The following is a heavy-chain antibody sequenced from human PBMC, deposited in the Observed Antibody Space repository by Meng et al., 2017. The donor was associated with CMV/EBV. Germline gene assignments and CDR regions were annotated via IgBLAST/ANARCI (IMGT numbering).Heavy chain of an antibody. CDR3: ASSNEGGNPGFRAEYFQH. J-gene: IGHJ1*01. CDR2: IIPILGIA. Sequence: SVKVSCKASGGTFSSYTISWVRQAPGQGLEWMGRIIPILGIANYAQKFQGRVTITADKSTSTVYMELSSLRSEDTAVYYCASSNEGGNPGFRAEYFQHWGQGTLVTVSS. CDR1: GGTFSSYT. D-gene: IGHD4-23*01. V-gene: IGHV1-69*02.